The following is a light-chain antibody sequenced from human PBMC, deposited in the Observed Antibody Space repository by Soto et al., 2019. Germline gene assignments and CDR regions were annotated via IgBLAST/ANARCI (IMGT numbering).Light chain of an antibody. CDR3: QQYNNWPRT. J-gene: IGKJ1*01. CDR1: QSVGSN. Sequence: EIVLTQSPGTLSLSPGERATLSCRASQSVGSNYLAWYQQKPGQAPRILIYGASTRATGIPARFSGSGSGTEFTLTISSLQSEDFAVYYCQQYNNWPRTFGQGTKVDIK. V-gene: IGKV3-15*01. CDR2: GAS.